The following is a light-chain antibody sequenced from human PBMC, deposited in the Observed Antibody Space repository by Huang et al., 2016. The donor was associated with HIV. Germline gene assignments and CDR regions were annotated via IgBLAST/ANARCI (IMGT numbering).Light chain of an antibody. CDR2: GAS. CDR3: QHYNNWPPWT. Sequence: DIVMTQSPATLSVSLGERVILSCRASQNVNRNVAWYQHKPGQVPRRVIHGASTRATGGSDRFRGSRSGTEFTLTISSLQAEDFALYYCQHYNNWPPWTFGQGTKLEIK. V-gene: IGKV3-15*01. J-gene: IGKJ1*01. CDR1: QNVNRN.